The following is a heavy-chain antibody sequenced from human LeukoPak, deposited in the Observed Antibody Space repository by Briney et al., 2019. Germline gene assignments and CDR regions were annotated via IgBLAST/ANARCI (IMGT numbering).Heavy chain of an antibody. Sequence: GGSLRLSCAASGFTFSSYWMSWVRRAPGKGLEWVANIKQDGSEKFYVDSVRGRFTISRDNAKNLVFLQMNSLRAEDTAVYYCARDKFGDCSRTTCSDFDTWGQGTLVTVSS. V-gene: IGHV3-7*03. CDR2: IKQDGSEK. J-gene: IGHJ4*02. CDR3: ARDKFGDCSRTTCSDFDT. D-gene: IGHD2-2*01. CDR1: GFTFSSYW.